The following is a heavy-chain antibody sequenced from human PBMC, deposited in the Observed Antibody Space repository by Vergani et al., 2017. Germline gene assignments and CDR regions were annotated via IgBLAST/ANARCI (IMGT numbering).Heavy chain of an antibody. D-gene: IGHD6-13*01. V-gene: IGHV5-51*01. CDR1: GYSFTSYW. Sequence: EVQLVQSGAEVKTPGEPLTISCKRSGYSFTSYWIGWLRQMPGKGLEWMGIIYPGDSDTRYSLSFQGQVTISADKSINTAYLQWSSLKASDTAMYYCARVLAAAGVYYFDYWGQGTLVTVSS. J-gene: IGHJ4*02. CDR2: IYPGDSDT. CDR3: ARVLAAAGVYYFDY.